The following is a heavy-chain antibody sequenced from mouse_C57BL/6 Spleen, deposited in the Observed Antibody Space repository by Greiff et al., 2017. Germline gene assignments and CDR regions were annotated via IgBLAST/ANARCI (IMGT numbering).Heavy chain of an antibody. CDR2: ISSGGSYT. J-gene: IGHJ2*01. CDR1: GFTFSSYG. Sequence: EVHLVESGGDLVKPGGSLKLSCAASGFTFSSYGMSWVRQTPDTRLEWVATISSGGSYTYHPDRVKGRFTISGDKAKNTLYLQMSSLKSEDTAMYYCERLCDYDGRGYYFDYWGQGTTLTVSA. CDR3: ERLCDYDGRGYYFDY. V-gene: IGHV5-6*01. D-gene: IGHD2-4*01.